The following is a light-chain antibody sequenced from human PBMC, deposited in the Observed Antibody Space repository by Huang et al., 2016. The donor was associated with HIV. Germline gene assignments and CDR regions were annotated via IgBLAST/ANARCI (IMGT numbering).Light chain of an antibody. CDR3: MRASHGAGT. CDR2: KLS. V-gene: IGKV2-30*01. J-gene: IGKJ1*01. Sequence: DVVLTQSPLFLPVTLGQPAFITCRSNESLVYGDGNIYLHWFQQRPGHSPRRLIYKLSNRDFGVPDRFSAGGSGTDFTLRISEVEADDVGIYYCMRASHGAGTFGQGTTVDIK. CDR1: ESLVYGDGNIY.